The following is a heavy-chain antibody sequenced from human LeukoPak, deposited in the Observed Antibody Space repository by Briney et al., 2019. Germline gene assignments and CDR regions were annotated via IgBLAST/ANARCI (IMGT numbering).Heavy chain of an antibody. V-gene: IGHV3-9*01. CDR2: ISWNSGSI. D-gene: IGHD6-13*01. Sequence: PGGSLRLSCAGSGFTFTDSAINWVRQAPGKGLEWVSGISWNSGSIGYADSVKGRFTISRDNAKNSLYLQMNSLRAEDTALYYCAKDKGYSSSWYYFDYWGQGTLVTVSS. J-gene: IGHJ4*02. CDR3: AKDKGYSSSWYYFDY. CDR1: GFTFTDSA.